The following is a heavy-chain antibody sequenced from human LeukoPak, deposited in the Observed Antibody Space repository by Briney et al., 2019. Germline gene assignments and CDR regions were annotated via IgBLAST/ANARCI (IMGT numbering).Heavy chain of an antibody. D-gene: IGHD1-14*01. J-gene: IGHJ4*01. V-gene: IGHV3-64D*06. CDR2: IGSDGDST. CDR1: GLPFRSYP. CDR3: VSPVFINY. Sequence: GGPWGFSGQPPGLPFRSYPMSWFPRAPGRGLEHVSTIGSDGDSTYYADSVKDRFTISRDNSKNALYLQMTSLRPEDSAVYYCVSPVFINYWGQGTLVTVSS.